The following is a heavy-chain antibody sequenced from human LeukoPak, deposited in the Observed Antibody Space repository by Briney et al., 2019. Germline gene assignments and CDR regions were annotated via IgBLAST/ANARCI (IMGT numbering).Heavy chain of an antibody. V-gene: IGHV4-34*01. J-gene: IGHJ4*02. CDR3: ARRRVVGGYDY. CDR1: GGSFSGYY. Sequence: SETLSLTCAVYGGSFSGYYWSWIRQPPGKGLEWIGEINHSGSTNYNPSLKSRVTISVDTSKNQFSLKLSSVTAADTAVYYCARRRVVGGYDYWGQGTLVTVSS. D-gene: IGHD2-15*01. CDR2: INHSGST.